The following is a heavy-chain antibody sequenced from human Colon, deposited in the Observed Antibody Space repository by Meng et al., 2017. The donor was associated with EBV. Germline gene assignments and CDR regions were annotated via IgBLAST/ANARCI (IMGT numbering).Heavy chain of an antibody. CDR2: IYYSGST. J-gene: IGHJ4*02. CDR1: GGSVSSGGYY. V-gene: IGHV4-31*03. D-gene: IGHD6-19*01. Sequence: QVQLQESGPGLVKRSQTLSHTCTVSGGSVSSGGYYWTWIRQHPGKGLERFGHIYYSGSTFYNPSLKRRVIISIDTSKNQFSLNLRSVTAADTAVYYCARVSSGWDYFDYWGQGTLVTVSS. CDR3: ARVSSGWDYFDY.